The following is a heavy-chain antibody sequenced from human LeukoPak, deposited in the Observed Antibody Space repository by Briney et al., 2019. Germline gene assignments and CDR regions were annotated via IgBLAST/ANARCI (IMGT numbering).Heavy chain of an antibody. J-gene: IGHJ4*02. CDR2: IYYSGST. V-gene: IGHV4-39*07. CDR3: ARDVHLFLYGDYAASTRGKYFDY. CDR1: GGSISSSSYY. Sequence: SETLSLTCTVSGGSISSSSYYWGWIRQPPGKGLEWIGSIYYSGSTYYNPSLKSRVTISVDTSKNQFSLKLSSVTAADTAVYYCARDVHLFLYGDYAASTRGKYFDYWGQGTLVTVSS. D-gene: IGHD4-17*01.